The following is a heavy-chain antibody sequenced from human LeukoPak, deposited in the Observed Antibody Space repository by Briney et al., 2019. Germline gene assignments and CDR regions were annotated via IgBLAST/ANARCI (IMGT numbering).Heavy chain of an antibody. CDR3: AKDAIPIVVVPAANYYFDY. J-gene: IGHJ4*02. V-gene: IGHV3-30*02. CDR2: IRYDGSNK. D-gene: IGHD2-2*01. CDR1: GFTFSSYG. Sequence: GGSLRLSCAASGFTFSSYGMHWVRQAPGKGLEWVAFIRYDGSNKYYADSVKGRFTISRDNSKNTLYLQMNSLRAEDTAVYYCAKDAIPIVVVPAANYYFDYWGQGTLVTVSS.